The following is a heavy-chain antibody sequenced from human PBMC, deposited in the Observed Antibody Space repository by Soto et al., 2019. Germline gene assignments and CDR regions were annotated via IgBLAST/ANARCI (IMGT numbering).Heavy chain of an antibody. V-gene: IGHV5-51*01. Sequence: PGESLKISCKGSGYSFTSYWIGWVRQMPGKGLEWMGIIYPGDSDTRYSPSFQGQVTISADKSISTAYLQWSSLKASDTAMYYCARHSLGYCSGGSCYPSAGAFDIWGQGTMVTVSS. D-gene: IGHD2-15*01. CDR1: GYSFTSYW. CDR3: ARHSLGYCSGGSCYPSAGAFDI. CDR2: IYPGDSDT. J-gene: IGHJ3*02.